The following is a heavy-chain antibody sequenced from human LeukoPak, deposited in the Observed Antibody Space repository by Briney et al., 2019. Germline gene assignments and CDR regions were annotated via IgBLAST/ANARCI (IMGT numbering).Heavy chain of an antibody. CDR3: AKSIAVAGAMRDNWFDP. J-gene: IGHJ5*02. CDR1: GFTFSSYW. V-gene: IGHV3-74*01. Sequence: GGSLRLSCAASGFTFSSYWMHWVRQAPGKGLVWVSRVNGDGSSTTYADSVKGRFTISRDNVKNTLYLQMNNLGVEDTAVYYCAKSIAVAGAMRDNWFDPWGQGTLVTVSS. CDR2: VNGDGSST. D-gene: IGHD6-19*01.